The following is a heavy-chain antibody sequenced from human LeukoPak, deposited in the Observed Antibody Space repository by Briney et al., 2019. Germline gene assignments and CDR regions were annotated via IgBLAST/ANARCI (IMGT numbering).Heavy chain of an antibody. CDR1: GFTFSSYS. CDR2: LSSSGSYL. Sequence: GGSLRLSCAASGFTFSSYSMNWVRQAPGKGLEWVSSLSSSGSYLYYADSVKGRFTISRDNAKNSLYLQMNSLRAEDTAVYYCARDSMIVVVIRPLDYWGQGTLVTVSS. CDR3: ARDSMIVVVIRPLDY. V-gene: IGHV3-21*01. D-gene: IGHD3-22*01. J-gene: IGHJ4*02.